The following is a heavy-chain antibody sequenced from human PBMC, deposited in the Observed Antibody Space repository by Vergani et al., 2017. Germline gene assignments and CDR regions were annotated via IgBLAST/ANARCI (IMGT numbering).Heavy chain of an antibody. CDR2: ISSSSSYI. CDR1: GFTFSSYS. Sequence: VQLVESGGGVVQPGGSLRLSCAASGFTFSSYSMNWVRQAPGKGLEWVSSISSSSSYIYYADSVKGRFTISRDNAKNSLYVQMNSLRAEDTAVSCCSRGWGADPRFDYWGQGTLVTVSS. J-gene: IGHJ4*02. D-gene: IGHD3-16*01. V-gene: IGHV3-21*01. CDR3: SRGWGADPRFDY.